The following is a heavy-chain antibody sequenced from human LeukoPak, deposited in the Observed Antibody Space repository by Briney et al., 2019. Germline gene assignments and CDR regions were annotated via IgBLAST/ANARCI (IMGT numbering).Heavy chain of an antibody. CDR3: ARATDKEWLLYSHYYGMDV. J-gene: IGHJ6*02. CDR2: IYSGGST. V-gene: IGHV3-66*01. D-gene: IGHD3-3*01. Sequence: GGSLRLSCAASGFTVSSNYMSWVRQAPGKGLEWVSVIYSGGSTYYADSVKGRSTISRDNSKNTLYLQMNSLRAEDTAVYYCARATDKEWLLYSHYYGMDVWGQGTTVTVSS. CDR1: GFTVSSNY.